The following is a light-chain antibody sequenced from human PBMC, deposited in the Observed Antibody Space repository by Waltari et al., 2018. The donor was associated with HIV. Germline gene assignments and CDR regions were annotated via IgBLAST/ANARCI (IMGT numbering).Light chain of an antibody. CDR3: GAWDTRLTVEV. J-gene: IGLJ2*01. V-gene: IGLV1-51*01. CDR1: SSNIGGSH. Sequence: QSVVTQPPSVSAAPGPKVTISCSGTSSNIGGSHVSWYQHLPGTAPKLLIYDNIKRPSGIPDRFSGSKSGTSATLGITGLQTGDEADYYCGAWDTRLTVEVFGGGTRLTVL. CDR2: DNI.